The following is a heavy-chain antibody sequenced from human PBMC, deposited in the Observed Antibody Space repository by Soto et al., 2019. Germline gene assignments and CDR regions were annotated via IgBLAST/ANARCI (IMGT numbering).Heavy chain of an antibody. CDR2: IYYSGST. Sequence: QVQLQESGPGLVKPSETLSLTCTVSGGSISSYYWSWIRQPPGKGLEWIGYIYYSGSTNSNPSLKSRVTVSVDPSKNQFALKLTSVTAADTAVYYCARVYGDYLDYWGQGTLVTVSS. J-gene: IGHJ4*02. CDR1: GGSISSYY. V-gene: IGHV4-59*01. CDR3: ARVYGDYLDY. D-gene: IGHD4-17*01.